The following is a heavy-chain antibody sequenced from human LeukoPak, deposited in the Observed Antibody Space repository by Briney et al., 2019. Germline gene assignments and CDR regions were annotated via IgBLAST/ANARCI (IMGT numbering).Heavy chain of an antibody. CDR3: AKGPPCSSTSCYVLGYFDY. CDR1: GFTFSSYG. Sequence: SGGSLRLSCAASGFTFSSYGMHWVRQAPGKGLEWVAFIRYDGSNKYYADSVKGRFTISRDNSKNTLYLQMNSLRAEDTAVYYCAKGPPCSSTSCYVLGYFDYWGQGTLVTVSS. J-gene: IGHJ4*02. D-gene: IGHD2-2*01. CDR2: IRYDGSNK. V-gene: IGHV3-30*02.